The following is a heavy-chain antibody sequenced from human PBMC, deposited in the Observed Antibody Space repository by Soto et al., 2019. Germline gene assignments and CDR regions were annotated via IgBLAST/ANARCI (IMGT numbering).Heavy chain of an antibody. CDR2: INAGNGNT. CDR3: VRTRQQWLVGEP. D-gene: IGHD6-19*01. V-gene: IGHV1-3*01. CDR1: GYTLSSFG. J-gene: IGHJ5*02. Sequence: QAQLVQSGAEVKKPGASVKVSCKASGYTLSSFGIHWVRQAPGQRLEWMGWINAGNGNTKYSQKLQGRVTFSRDTSATTAYMALTSLTTEDTAVYYCVRTRQQWLVGEPWGQGSLVTVSS.